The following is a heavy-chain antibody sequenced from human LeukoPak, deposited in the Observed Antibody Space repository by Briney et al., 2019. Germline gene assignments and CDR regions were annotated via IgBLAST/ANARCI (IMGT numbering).Heavy chain of an antibody. CDR1: GYTFSGFY. V-gene: IGHV1-2*02. Sequence: ASVTVSCKASGYTFSGFYMYWVRQAPGQGLEWMGWINCNSGGTNSAQRVQGRVSMTRDTSINTAYMELSSLTSDDTAVYYCARGRLEYDAFDIWGQGTMVTVSS. D-gene: IGHD1-1*01. CDR2: INCNSGGT. J-gene: IGHJ3*02. CDR3: ARGRLEYDAFDI.